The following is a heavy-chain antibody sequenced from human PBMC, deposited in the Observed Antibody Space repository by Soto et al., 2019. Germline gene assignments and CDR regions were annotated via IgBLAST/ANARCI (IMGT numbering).Heavy chain of an antibody. D-gene: IGHD5-12*01. Sequence: GGSLRLSCAASGFTFSSYSMNWVRQAPGKGLEWVSYISSSSSTIYYADSVKGRFTISRDNAKNSLYLQMNSLRDEDTAGYYSARDRFDGYNYYCYFIDVWGKGPTVTVSS. CDR1: GFTFSSYS. CDR3: ARDRFDGYNYYCYFIDV. CDR2: ISSSSSTI. J-gene: IGHJ6*03. V-gene: IGHV3-48*02.